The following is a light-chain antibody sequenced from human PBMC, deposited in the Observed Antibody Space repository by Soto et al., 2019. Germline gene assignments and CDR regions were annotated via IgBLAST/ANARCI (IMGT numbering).Light chain of an antibody. V-gene: IGKV1-39*01. CDR3: QQSYNFPRT. Sequence: DIQLTQSPSSRSASVGDRVTITCRASQSISNFLNWYQQKPGQAPKLLISSASNVQSGVPSRFSGRGSGTEFTLTISGLQPEDSASYCCQQSYNFPRTFGQGTKVDIK. CDR2: SAS. CDR1: QSISNF. J-gene: IGKJ1*01.